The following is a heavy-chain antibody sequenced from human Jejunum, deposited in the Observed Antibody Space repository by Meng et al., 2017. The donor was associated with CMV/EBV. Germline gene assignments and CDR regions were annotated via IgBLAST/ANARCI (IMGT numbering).Heavy chain of an antibody. J-gene: IGHJ5*02. CDR3: AREGLRGGGWFDP. D-gene: IGHD3-16*01. CDR1: GYTFTTVY. V-gene: IGHV1-46*01. Sequence: KASGYTFTTVYIHWMRQAPGLGLEWMGVIDPSDGSTSYSQKFQGRVTVTRDTSTSTVYMELGGLTSEDTAVYYCAREGLRGGGWFDPWAQGTLVTVSS. CDR2: IDPSDGST.